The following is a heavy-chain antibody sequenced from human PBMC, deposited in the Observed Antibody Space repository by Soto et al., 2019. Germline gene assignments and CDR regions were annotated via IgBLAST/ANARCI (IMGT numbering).Heavy chain of an antibody. CDR2: ISGSGGST. CDR3: AKSVVPAAIMSGKAYYYYGMDV. Sequence: GGSLRLSCAASGFTFSSYAMSWVRQAPGKGLEWVSAISGSGGSTYYADSVKGRFTISRDNSKNTLYLQMNSLRAEDTALYYCAKSVVPAAIMSGKAYYYYGMDVWGQGTTVTVSS. J-gene: IGHJ6*02. CDR1: GFTFSSYA. V-gene: IGHV3-23*01. D-gene: IGHD2-2*02.